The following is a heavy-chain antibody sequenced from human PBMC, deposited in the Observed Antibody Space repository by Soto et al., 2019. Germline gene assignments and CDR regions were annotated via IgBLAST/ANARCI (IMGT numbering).Heavy chain of an antibody. CDR1: GFTFSSYG. D-gene: IGHD2-2*01. V-gene: IGHV3-30*18. CDR2: ISYDGSNK. CDR3: AKDPQLGGDY. J-gene: IGHJ4*02. Sequence: QVQLVESGGGVVQPGRSLRLSCAASGFTFSSYGMHWVRQAPGKGLEWVAVISYDGSNKYYAASVKGRVTISRDNSKNTLYLQMNSLRAEDTAVYYCAKDPQLGGDYWGQGTMVTVSS.